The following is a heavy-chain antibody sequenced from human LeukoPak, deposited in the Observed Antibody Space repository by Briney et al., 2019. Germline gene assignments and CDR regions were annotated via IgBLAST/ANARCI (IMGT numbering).Heavy chain of an antibody. D-gene: IGHD6-13*01. Sequence: GGSLRLSCAASGFTVSSNYMSWVRQAPGKGLEWVSVIYSGGSTYYTDSVKGRFTISRDNSKNTLYLQMNSLRAEDTALYYCAKVHSSSWYWGYYFDYWGQGTLVTVSS. CDR3: AKVHSSSWYWGYYFDY. J-gene: IGHJ4*02. CDR1: GFTVSSNY. V-gene: IGHV3-53*05. CDR2: IYSGGST.